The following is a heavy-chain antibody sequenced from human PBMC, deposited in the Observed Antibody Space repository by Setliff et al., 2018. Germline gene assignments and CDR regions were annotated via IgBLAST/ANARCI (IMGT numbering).Heavy chain of an antibody. CDR1: GGSISSGGYS. Sequence: SSETLSLTCAVSGGSISSGGYSWSWIRQPPGKGLEWIGYIYHSGSTYYNPSLKSRVTISVDRSKNQFSLKLSSVTAADTALYYCTVYNTGSSKDHYWGQGTPVTVSS. CDR2: IYHSGST. CDR3: TVYNTGSSKDHY. D-gene: IGHD2-8*02. V-gene: IGHV4-30-2*01. J-gene: IGHJ4*02.